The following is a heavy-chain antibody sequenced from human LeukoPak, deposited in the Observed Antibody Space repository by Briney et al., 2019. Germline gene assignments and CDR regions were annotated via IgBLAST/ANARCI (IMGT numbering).Heavy chain of an antibody. Sequence: ASVKVSCKAPGYTFTNDYLHWVRQAPGQGLEWMGRMNPNTGGTNYAQKFQGRVTMTRDTSISTAYMELTRLASGDTAVYYCATSGYCSGGTCYNDAFYFWGQGTMVTVSS. CDR2: MNPNTGGT. J-gene: IGHJ3*01. D-gene: IGHD2-15*01. CDR1: GYTFTNDY. V-gene: IGHV1-2*06. CDR3: ATSGYCSGGTCYNDAFYF.